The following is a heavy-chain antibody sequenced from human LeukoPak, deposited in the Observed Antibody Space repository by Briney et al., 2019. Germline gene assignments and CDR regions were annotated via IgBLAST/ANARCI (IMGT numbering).Heavy chain of an antibody. Sequence: SETLSLTCTVSGGSISSGGYYWSWIRQHPGKGLEWIGYIYYSGSTYYNPSLKSRVTISVDTSKNQFSLKLSSVTAADTAVYYCARRGYCGSDCYSLSGWFDPWGQGTLVTVSS. J-gene: IGHJ5*02. CDR3: ARRGYCGSDCYSLSGWFDP. CDR2: IYYSGST. D-gene: IGHD2-21*02. CDR1: GGSISSGGYY. V-gene: IGHV4-31*03.